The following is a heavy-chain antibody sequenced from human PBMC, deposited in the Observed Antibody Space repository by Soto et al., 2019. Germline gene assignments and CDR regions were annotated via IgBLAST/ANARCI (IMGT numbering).Heavy chain of an antibody. CDR3: ARGQSGRYLDS. V-gene: IGHV4-38-2*01. CDR2: IFQSGDT. J-gene: IGHJ4*02. D-gene: IGHD1-26*01. Sequence: PSETLSLTCAVSGYSISSAYYWGWTRQPPGKGLEWMGCIFQSGDTYYQPSLKSRVTISVDTSKNQFSLKLTSVTAADTAVYSCARGQSGRYLDSWGQGTLVTVSS. CDR1: GYSISSAYY.